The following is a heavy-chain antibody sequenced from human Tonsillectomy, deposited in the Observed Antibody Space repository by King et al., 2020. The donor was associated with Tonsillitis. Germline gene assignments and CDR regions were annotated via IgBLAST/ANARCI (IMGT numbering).Heavy chain of an antibody. D-gene: IGHD2-21*02. CDR2: ISGSGGST. Sequence: VQLVESGGGLVQPGGSLRLSCAASGFTFSSYAMSWVRQAPGKGLEWVSVISGSGGSTFYADSVKGRFTISRDNSKNTLYLQMNGLRAGDTAVYYCAKLGGVVVTAIGYWGQGTLVTVSS. CDR3: AKLGGVVVTAIGY. J-gene: IGHJ4*02. CDR1: GFTFSSYA. V-gene: IGHV3-23*04.